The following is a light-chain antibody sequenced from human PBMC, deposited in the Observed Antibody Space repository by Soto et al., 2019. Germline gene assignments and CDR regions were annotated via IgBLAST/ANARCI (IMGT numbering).Light chain of an antibody. CDR1: SGHSSYA. CDR3: QTWGTPLV. CDR2: LNSDGSH. J-gene: IGLJ1*01. V-gene: IGLV4-69*01. Sequence: QAVVTQSPSASASLGASVKLTCTLSSGHSSYAIAWHQQQPEKGPRYLMKLNSDGSHSKGDGIPDRFSGSSSGAERYLTISSLQSEDEADYYCQTWGTPLVFGTGTKLTVL.